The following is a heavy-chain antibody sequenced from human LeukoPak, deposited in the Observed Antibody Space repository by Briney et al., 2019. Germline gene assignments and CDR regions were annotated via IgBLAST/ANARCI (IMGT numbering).Heavy chain of an antibody. Sequence: ASVKVSCKASGYTFTSYGISWVRQAPGQGLEWMGWISAYNGNTNYAQKLQGRVTMTTDTSTSTAYMELRSLRSDDTAVYYCARPRYNWNDIDAFDIWGQGTMVTVSS. CDR1: GYTFTSYG. CDR3: ARPRYNWNDIDAFDI. CDR2: ISAYNGNT. V-gene: IGHV1-18*01. D-gene: IGHD1-1*01. J-gene: IGHJ3*02.